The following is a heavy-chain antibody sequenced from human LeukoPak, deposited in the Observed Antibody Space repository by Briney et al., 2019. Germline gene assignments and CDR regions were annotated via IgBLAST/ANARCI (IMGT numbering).Heavy chain of an antibody. CDR3: ARVPYYYDSSGFGAFDI. CDR1: GGSFSGYY. CDR2: INHSGST. Sequence: SETLSLTCAVYGGSFSGYYWSWIRQPPGKGLEWIGEINHSGSTNYNPSLKSRVTISVDTSKNQFSLKLSSVTAADTAVYYCARVPYYYDSSGFGAFDIWGRGTLVTVSS. V-gene: IGHV4-34*01. J-gene: IGHJ3*02. D-gene: IGHD3-22*01.